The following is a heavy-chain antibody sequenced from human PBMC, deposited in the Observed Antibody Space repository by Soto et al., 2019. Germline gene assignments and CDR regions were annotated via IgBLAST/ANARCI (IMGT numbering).Heavy chain of an antibody. V-gene: IGHV1-46*03. CDR2: INPFDDST. CDR1: GYTFTSYY. CDR3: AREEMPTVNNSYYYMDV. J-gene: IGHJ6*03. D-gene: IGHD4-4*01. Sequence: QVQLVQSGAEVKKPGASVKVSCKASGYTFTSYYIHWVRQAPGQGLEWMGVINPFDDSTIYAQRFQGRATMTSDTSTSTVFMEVSSLRSEDTAVYHCAREEMPTVNNSYYYMDVWGKGTTVTVSS.